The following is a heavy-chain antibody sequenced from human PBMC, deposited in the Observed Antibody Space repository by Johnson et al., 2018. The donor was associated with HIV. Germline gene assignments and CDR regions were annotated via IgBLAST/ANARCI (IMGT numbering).Heavy chain of an antibody. CDR1: GFTFSRYW. D-gene: IGHD3-10*01. CDR2: INQNGSEK. CDR3: ARDRGFFSLRARGAFDI. J-gene: IGHJ3*02. Sequence: VQLVESGGGWVQPGGSLRLSCAVSGFTFSRYWMSWVRQVPGKGLKWVANINQNGSEKYYVDSVKGRFTISRDNAKNSLYLQMNSLRAEDTAVYYCARDRGFFSLRARGAFDIWGQGTMVTVSS. V-gene: IGHV3-7*01.